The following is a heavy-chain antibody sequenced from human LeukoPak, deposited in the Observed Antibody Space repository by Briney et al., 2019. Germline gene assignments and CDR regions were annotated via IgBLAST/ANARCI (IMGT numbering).Heavy chain of an antibody. Sequence: ASVKVSCKASGYTFTVYYMHWVRQGPGQGRERMGWINPNSGGTNYAQKFQGRVTMTRDTSISTAYMELSRLRSDDTAVYYCAREVDGDWFDPWGQGTLVIVSS. V-gene: IGHV1-2*02. CDR1: GYTFTVYY. CDR2: INPNSGGT. J-gene: IGHJ5*02. D-gene: IGHD3-16*01. CDR3: AREVDGDWFDP.